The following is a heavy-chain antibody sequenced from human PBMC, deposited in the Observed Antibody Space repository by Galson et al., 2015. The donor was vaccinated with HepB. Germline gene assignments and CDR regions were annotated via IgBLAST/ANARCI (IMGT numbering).Heavy chain of an antibody. J-gene: IGHJ2*01. Sequence: SLRLSCAASGFTFGSYAMHWVRQAPGKGLEWVAVISYDGSNKYYADSVKGRFTISRDNSKNTLYLQMNSLRAEDTAVYYCARGQQQLGDYWYFDLWGRGTLVTVSS. CDR2: ISYDGSNK. V-gene: IGHV3-30*04. D-gene: IGHD6-13*01. CDR3: ARGQQQLGDYWYFDL. CDR1: GFTFGSYA.